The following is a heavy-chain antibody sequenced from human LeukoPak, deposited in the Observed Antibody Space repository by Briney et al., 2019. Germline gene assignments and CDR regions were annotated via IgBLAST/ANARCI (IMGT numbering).Heavy chain of an antibody. D-gene: IGHD3-22*01. CDR3: AKDSRGYQDYFDY. CDR1: GFTFSTYA. V-gene: IGHV3-23*01. J-gene: IGHJ4*02. CDR2: ISGSFIGT. Sequence: GGSLRLSCAASGFTFSTYAMSWVRQAPGKGLEWVSAISGSFIGTYYSDSVKGRFTISRDTSKNTLYLQMNSLRAEDTAVYYCAKDSRGYQDYFDYWGQGTLVTVSS.